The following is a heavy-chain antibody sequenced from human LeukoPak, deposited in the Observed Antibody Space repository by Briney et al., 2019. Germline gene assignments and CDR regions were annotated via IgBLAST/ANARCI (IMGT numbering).Heavy chain of an antibody. CDR1: GFTFSSYW. V-gene: IGHV3-7*03. CDR2: IKQDGSEK. D-gene: IGHD1-26*01. CDR3: ARDPFRTWELLSDY. J-gene: IGHJ4*02. Sequence: GGSLRLSCAASGFTFSSYWMSWVRQAPGKGLEWVANIKQDGSEKYYVDSVKGRFTISRDNAKNSLYLQMNSLRAEDTAVYYCARDPFRTWELLSDYWGQGTLVTVSS.